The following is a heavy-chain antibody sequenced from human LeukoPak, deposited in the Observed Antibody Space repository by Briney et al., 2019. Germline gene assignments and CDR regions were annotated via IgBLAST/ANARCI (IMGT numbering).Heavy chain of an antibody. D-gene: IGHD4/OR15-4a*01. V-gene: IGHV3-9*01. CDR1: GFNFDDYA. CDR3: AKDIGWVLMRTDSYYGMDV. Sequence: GGSLRLSCATSGFNFDDYAMHWGRQAPGEGLEWVSGITWNSGRIAYADSVKGRFTISRDNAKSSPHLHMNSLRAEDTALYHCAKDIGWVLMRTDSYYGMDVWGQGTTVTVSS. J-gene: IGHJ6*02. CDR2: ITWNSGRI.